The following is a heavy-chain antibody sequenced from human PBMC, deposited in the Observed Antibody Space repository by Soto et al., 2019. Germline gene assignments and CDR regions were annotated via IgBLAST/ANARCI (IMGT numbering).Heavy chain of an antibody. V-gene: IGHV4-61*01. J-gene: IGHJ6*02. D-gene: IGHD2-2*03. CDR3: AREGLMDITYGMDV. Sequence: SETLSLTCTVSGGSVSSGSYYWSWIRQPPGKGLEWIGYIYYSGSTNYNPSLKSRVTISVDTSKNQFSLKLSSVTAADTAVYYCAREGLMDITYGMDVWGQGTTVTVSS. CDR2: IYYSGST. CDR1: GGSVSSGSYY.